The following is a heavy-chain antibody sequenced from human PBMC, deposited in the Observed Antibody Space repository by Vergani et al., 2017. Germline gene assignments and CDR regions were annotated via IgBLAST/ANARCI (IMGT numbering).Heavy chain of an antibody. J-gene: IGHJ6*03. V-gene: IGHV3-33*06. CDR3: AKDLAAAGLPYYYYMDV. D-gene: IGHD6-13*01. CDR1: GFAFRTYG. CDR2: IWYDGSNT. Sequence: QVQLVESGGGVVQPGRSLRLSCVASGFAFRTYGMHWVRQAPGKGLEWVAIIWYDGSNTYYADSVKGRFTVSRDNSRNTLYLQMNSLRAEDTAVYYCAKDLAAAGLPYYYYMDVWGKGTTVTVSS.